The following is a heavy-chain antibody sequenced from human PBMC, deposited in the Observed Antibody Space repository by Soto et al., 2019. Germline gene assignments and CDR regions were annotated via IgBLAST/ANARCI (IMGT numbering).Heavy chain of an antibody. Sequence: GASVKVSCKTSGYFFTSHYIHWVRLAPGRGLEWMGRINPNNGDTNSPQKFQGRVTMTSDTSISTAYMEMSGLRSDDTALYYCAREINYGGGSFSLGLWGPGTFVTVSS. V-gene: IGHV1-2*06. J-gene: IGHJ4*02. D-gene: IGHD3-10*01. CDR3: AREINYGGGSFSLGL. CDR1: GYFFTSHY. CDR2: INPNNGDT.